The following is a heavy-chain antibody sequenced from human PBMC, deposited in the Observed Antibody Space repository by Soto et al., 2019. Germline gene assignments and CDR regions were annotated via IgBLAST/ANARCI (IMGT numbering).Heavy chain of an antibody. D-gene: IGHD1-26*01. V-gene: IGHV3-74*01. CDR1: GFTFSSYW. J-gene: IGHJ5*02. CDR2: INSDGSST. Sequence: GGSLRLSCAASGFTFSSYWMHWVRQAPGKGLVWVSRINSDGSSTSYADSVKGRFTISRDNAKNTLYLQMNSLRAEDTAVYYCARGQLGWELLRRFDPWGQGTLVTVSS. CDR3: ARGQLGWELLRRFDP.